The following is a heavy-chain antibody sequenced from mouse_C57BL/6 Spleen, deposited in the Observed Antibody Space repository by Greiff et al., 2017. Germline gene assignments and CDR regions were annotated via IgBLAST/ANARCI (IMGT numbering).Heavy chain of an antibody. CDR2: IYPGDGDT. J-gene: IGHJ1*03. CDR3: ARKDGSSYPHWYFDV. Sequence: QVQLKQSGAELVKPGASVKISCKASGYAFSSYWMNWVKQRPGKGLEWIGQIYPGDGDTNYNGKFKGKATLTADKSSSTAYMQLSSLTSEDSAVYFCARKDGSSYPHWYFDVWGTGTTVTVSS. V-gene: IGHV1-80*01. D-gene: IGHD1-1*01. CDR1: GYAFSSYW.